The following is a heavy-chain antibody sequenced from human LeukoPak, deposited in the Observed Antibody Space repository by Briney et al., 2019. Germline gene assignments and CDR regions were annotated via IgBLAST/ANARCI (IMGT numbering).Heavy chain of an antibody. CDR2: INHSGST. CDR1: GGSFSGYY. Sequence: SETLSLTCAVYGGSFSGYYWSWIRQPPGKGLEWIGEINHSGSTNYNPSLKSRVTISVDTSKNQFSLKLSSVTAADTAVYYCARAVARGPITPHLGNWGQGTLVTVSS. D-gene: IGHD3-10*01. V-gene: IGHV4-34*01. CDR3: ARAVARGPITPHLGN. J-gene: IGHJ4*02.